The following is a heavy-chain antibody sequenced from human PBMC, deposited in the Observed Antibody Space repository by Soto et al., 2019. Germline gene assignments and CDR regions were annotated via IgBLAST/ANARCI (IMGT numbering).Heavy chain of an antibody. CDR3: ARHLGDPRYYYSGLDV. V-gene: IGHV5-51*01. Sequence: GESLKISCKGSGCSFTTYWIGWVRQMPVKGLEWMGSIYPGDSDTRYSPSFQGQVTISADKSISTAYLQWSGLKASDTAMYYCARHLGDPRYYYSGLDVWGQGTTVTVSS. CDR1: GCSFTTYW. D-gene: IGHD4-17*01. CDR2: IYPGDSDT. J-gene: IGHJ6*02.